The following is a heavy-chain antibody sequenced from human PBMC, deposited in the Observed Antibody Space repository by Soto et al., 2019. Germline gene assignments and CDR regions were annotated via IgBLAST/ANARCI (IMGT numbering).Heavy chain of an antibody. V-gene: IGHV4-4*02. CDR3: ARERAMAV. CDR1: GGSISSSNW. Sequence: QVQLQESGPGLVKPSGTLSLTCAVSGGSISSSNWWSWVRQPPGKGLAWIGEIYHSGSTNYNPSLKSRATISVDKSKNPFSLNPSSVTAADPAVYYWARERAMAVWGQGTTVTVSS. CDR2: IYHSGST. J-gene: IGHJ6*02.